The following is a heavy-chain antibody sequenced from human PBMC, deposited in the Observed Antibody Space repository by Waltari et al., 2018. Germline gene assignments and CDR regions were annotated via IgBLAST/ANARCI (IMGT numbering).Heavy chain of an antibody. CDR1: GFTFSSYS. V-gene: IGHV3-21*01. CDR2: ISSSSSYI. D-gene: IGHD3-3*01. J-gene: IGHJ6*03. CDR3: ARGADPPPSDFWSGYRYYYYYYMDV. Sequence: EVQLVESGGGLVKPGGSLRLSCAASGFTFSSYSINWVRQAPGKGLEWVSSISSSSSYIYYPDSVKGRFTISRDNAKNSLYLQMNSLRAEDTAVYYCARGADPPPSDFWSGYRYYYYYYMDVWGKGTTVTISS.